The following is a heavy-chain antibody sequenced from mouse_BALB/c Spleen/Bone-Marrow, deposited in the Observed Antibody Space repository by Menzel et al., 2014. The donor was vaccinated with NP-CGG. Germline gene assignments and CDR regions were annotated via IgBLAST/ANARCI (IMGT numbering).Heavy chain of an antibody. CDR1: GYSFTGYT. J-gene: IGHJ4*01. CDR3: ARGQLGLKYYAMDY. CDR2: INPYNGGT. D-gene: IGHD3-2*01. Sequence: EVQLQQSGPELVKPGASMKISCKASGYSFTGYTMNWVKQSHGKNLEWIGLINPYNGGTSYNQKFKGKATLTVDKSSSTAYMELLCLTSEDSAVYYCARGQLGLKYYAMDYWGQGTSVTVSS. V-gene: IGHV1-18*01.